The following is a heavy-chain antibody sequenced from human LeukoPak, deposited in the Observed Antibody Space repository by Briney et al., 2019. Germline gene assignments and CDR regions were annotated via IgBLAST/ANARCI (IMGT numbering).Heavy chain of an antibody. D-gene: IGHD2-21*01. V-gene: IGHV1-2*02. CDR1: GYTFTGYY. CDR2: INPNSGGT. CDR3: ARGRYGGDYGMDV. J-gene: IGHJ6*02. Sequence: ASVKVSCKASGYTFTGYYMHWVRQAPGQGLEWMGWINPNSGGTNYAQKFQGRVTITRDTSISTAYMELSRLRSDDTAVYYCARGRYGGDYGMDVWGQGTTVTVSS.